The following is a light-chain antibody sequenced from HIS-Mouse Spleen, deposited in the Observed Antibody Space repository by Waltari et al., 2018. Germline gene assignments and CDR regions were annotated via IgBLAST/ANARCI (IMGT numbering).Light chain of an antibody. Sequence: QSALTQPASVSGSPGQSITISCTGTSSDVGRYNLVSWYQQQPGKAPQLMIYEGSKGPSGVSNRFSGSKSGNTASLTISGLQAEDEADYYCCSYAGSSTWVFGGGTKLTVL. J-gene: IGLJ3*02. CDR3: CSYAGSSTWV. V-gene: IGLV2-23*01. CDR2: EGS. CDR1: SSDVGRYNL.